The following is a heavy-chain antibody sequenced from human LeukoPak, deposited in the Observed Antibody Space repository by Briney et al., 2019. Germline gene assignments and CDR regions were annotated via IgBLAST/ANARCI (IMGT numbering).Heavy chain of an antibody. CDR1: GFTFSSYG. CDR2: IWCDGSNK. D-gene: IGHD2-15*01. J-gene: IGHJ6*02. CDR3: ARGSRFGIVVVVAAGGMDV. V-gene: IGHV3-33*01. Sequence: PGGSLRLSCAASGFTFSSYGMHWVRQAPGKGLEWVAVIWCDGSNKYYADSVKGRFTISRDNSKNTLYLQMNSLRAEDTAVYYCARGSRFGIVVVVAAGGMDVWGQGTTVTVSS.